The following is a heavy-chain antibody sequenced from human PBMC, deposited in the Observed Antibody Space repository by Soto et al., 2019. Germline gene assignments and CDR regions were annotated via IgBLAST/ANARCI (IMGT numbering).Heavy chain of an antibody. CDR1: GGTFRTYA. CDR3: AKGAVAGTPTSYYYYGMDV. CDR2: IIPIFGKV. Sequence: QVQLLQSGAEVKKPGSSVRVSCEASGGTFRTYAISWGRQAPGQGLEWMGEIIPIFGKVNYAQKFQGRVTTTADESTTTVYMDLRRLTSEDTAVYYCAKGAVAGTPTSYYYYGMDVWGQGTTVTVS. D-gene: IGHD6-19*01. J-gene: IGHJ6*02. V-gene: IGHV1-69*12.